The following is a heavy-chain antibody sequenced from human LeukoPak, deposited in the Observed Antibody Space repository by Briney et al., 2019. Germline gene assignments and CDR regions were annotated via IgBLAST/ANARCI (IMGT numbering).Heavy chain of an antibody. J-gene: IGHJ4*02. CDR1: GYTFTGYY. CDR3: ARTPGIAAAGLDY. D-gene: IGHD6-13*01. V-gene: IGHV1-2*02. CDR2: INPNSGGT. Sequence: ASVKVSCKASGYTFTGYYMHWVRQAPGQGLEWMGWINPNSGGTNYAQKFQGRVTMTRDTSISTAYMELSRLRSDDTAVCYCARTPGIAAAGLDYWGQGTLVTVSS.